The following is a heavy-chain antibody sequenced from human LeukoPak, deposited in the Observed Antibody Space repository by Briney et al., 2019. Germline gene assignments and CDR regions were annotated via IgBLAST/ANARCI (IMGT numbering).Heavy chain of an antibody. V-gene: IGHV5-51*01. J-gene: IGHJ4*02. CDR1: GYTFTNYW. Sequence: PGESLKSSCKASGYTFTNYWIGWVREMPGKGLEWMGIIYPGDFDTTNGPSFEGQVTISADKSITTAYLQWSNLKASDTAIYYCARRGDWAFEYWGQGTLVTVSS. D-gene: IGHD2-21*02. CDR3: ARRGDWAFEY. CDR2: IYPGDFDT.